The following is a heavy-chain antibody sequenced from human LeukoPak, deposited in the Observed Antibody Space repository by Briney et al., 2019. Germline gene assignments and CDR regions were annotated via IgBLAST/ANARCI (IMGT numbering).Heavy chain of an antibody. CDR3: ARTLPQGDTGWFYYMDV. CDR1: GDTFSDSG. Sequence: GASVKVSCKASGDTFSDSGITWVRQAPGQGLEWMGTIIPKFATGKYAQKFRGRVTITADATTSTSHMALSSLTSEDTAVYYCARTLPQGDTGWFYYMDVWGTGTTVTISS. D-gene: IGHD6-19*01. CDR2: IIPKFATG. V-gene: IGHV1-69*13. J-gene: IGHJ6*03.